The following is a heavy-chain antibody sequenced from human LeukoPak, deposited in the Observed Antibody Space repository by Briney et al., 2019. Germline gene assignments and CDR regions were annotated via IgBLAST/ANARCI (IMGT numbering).Heavy chain of an antibody. CDR1: GGSISSYY. D-gene: IGHD6-13*01. CDR2: IYTSGST. Sequence: SETLSLTCTVSGGSISSYYWSWIRQPAGQGLEWIGRIYTSGSTNYNLSLKSRVTMSVDTSKNQFSLKLSSVTAANTAVYYCAREPLYSNSWSGSFDYWGQGTLVTVSS. V-gene: IGHV4-4*07. J-gene: IGHJ4*02. CDR3: AREPLYSNSWSGSFDY.